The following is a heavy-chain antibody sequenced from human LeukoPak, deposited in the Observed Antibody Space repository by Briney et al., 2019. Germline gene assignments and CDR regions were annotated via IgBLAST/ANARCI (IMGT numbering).Heavy chain of an antibody. D-gene: IGHD3-22*01. CDR3: ARLYYYDSSGPPL. CDR1: GGSTSSSSYY. J-gene: IGHJ4*02. CDR2: IYYTGRT. V-gene: IGHV4-39*01. Sequence: PSETLSLTCTVSGGSTSSSSYYWGWIRQPPGKGLEWIGNIYYTGRTYYNPSLKSRVTISVDTSKNQFSLKLSSVSAADTAVYYRARLYYYDSSGPPLWGQGTLVTVSS.